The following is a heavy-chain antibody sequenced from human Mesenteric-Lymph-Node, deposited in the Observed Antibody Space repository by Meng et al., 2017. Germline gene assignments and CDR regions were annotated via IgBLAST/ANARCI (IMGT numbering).Heavy chain of an antibody. V-gene: IGHV1-3*01. Sequence: QVPLVQSVAEVKKPGASVKVSCKASGYTFTSYAMHWVRQAPGQRLEWMGWINAGNGNTKYSQKFQGRVTITRDTSASTAYMELSSLRSEDTAVYYCARDRPSDIPSWFDPWGQGTLVTVSS. CDR3: ARDRPSDIPSWFDP. CDR1: GYTFTSYA. D-gene: IGHD3-9*01. CDR2: INAGNGNT. J-gene: IGHJ5*02.